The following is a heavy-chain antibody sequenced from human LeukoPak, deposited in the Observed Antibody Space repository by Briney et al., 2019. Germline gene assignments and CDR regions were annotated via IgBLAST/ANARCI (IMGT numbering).Heavy chain of an antibody. CDR1: GGSITNGDYY. CDR2: IYHNGNT. V-gene: IGHV4-39*02. D-gene: IGHD3-10*01. CDR3: TREGSGRGIYFDH. Sequence: PSESLSLTCSVSGGSITNGDYYLAWIRHPPGKGLEWIATIYHNGNTYYNPSLKSRVTISVDTSASQFSLKLTFVTAADAAIYYCTREGSGRGIYFDHWGQGTLVGVSS. J-gene: IGHJ4*02.